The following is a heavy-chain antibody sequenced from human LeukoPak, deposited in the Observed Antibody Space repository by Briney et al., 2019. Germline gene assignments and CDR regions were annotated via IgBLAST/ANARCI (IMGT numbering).Heavy chain of an antibody. CDR2: INSDGGTT. J-gene: IGHJ3*02. Sequence: GGSLRLSCGASGVTFGTYWMHWVRQAPGKGLVWVSGINSDGGTTTYAASVKGRFTISRDNAKNTLHLQMNSRRAEDTAVYYCTRRGASTGGFDIWGQGTMVTVSS. V-gene: IGHV3-74*01. CDR1: GVTFGTYW. CDR3: TRRGASTGGFDI. D-gene: IGHD1-26*01.